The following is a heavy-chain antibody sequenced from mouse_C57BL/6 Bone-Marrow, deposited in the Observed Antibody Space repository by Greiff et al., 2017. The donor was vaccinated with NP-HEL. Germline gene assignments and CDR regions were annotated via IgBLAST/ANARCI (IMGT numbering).Heavy chain of an antibody. Sequence: EVQLQQSGPGLVKPSQTVFLTCTVTGISITTGNYRWSWIRQFPGNKLEWIGYIYYSGTITYNPSLTSRTTITRDTPKNQFFLEMNSLTAEDTATYYCARVDDYDPYYFDYWGQGTTLTVSS. CDR3: ARVDDYDPYYFDY. V-gene: IGHV3-5*01. D-gene: IGHD2-4*01. CDR2: IYYSGTI. J-gene: IGHJ2*01. CDR1: GISITTGNYR.